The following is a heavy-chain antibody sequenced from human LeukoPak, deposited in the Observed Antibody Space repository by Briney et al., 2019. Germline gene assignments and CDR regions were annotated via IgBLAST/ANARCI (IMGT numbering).Heavy chain of an antibody. V-gene: IGHV4-39*01. Sequence: PSETLSLTCTVSGGSISSNDYYWDWIRQPPGMGLEYIGSIYYSGSTYYNPSLKRRVTISVDTSKNQFSLKLSSVTAADTAVYYCARHRGSSSLFDYWGQGTLVTVSS. J-gene: IGHJ4*02. CDR3: ARHRGSSSLFDY. CDR1: GGSISSNDYY. CDR2: IYYSGST. D-gene: IGHD6-6*01.